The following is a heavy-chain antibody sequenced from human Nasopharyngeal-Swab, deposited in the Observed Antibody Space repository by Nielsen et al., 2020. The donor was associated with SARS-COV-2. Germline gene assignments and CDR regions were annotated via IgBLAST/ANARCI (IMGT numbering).Heavy chain of an antibody. J-gene: IGHJ2*01. V-gene: IGHV3-48*04. D-gene: IGHD6-13*01. CDR1: GFIFSNYN. Sequence: GESLKISCAASGFIFSNYNMNWVRQAPGKGLECVSYIGVTSSTRYYADSLRGRFTISRDNAKNSLYLQMNSLRAEDTAVYYCARGGSSWPHWYFDLWGRGTLVTVSS. CDR3: ARGGSSWPHWYFDL. CDR2: IGVTSSTR.